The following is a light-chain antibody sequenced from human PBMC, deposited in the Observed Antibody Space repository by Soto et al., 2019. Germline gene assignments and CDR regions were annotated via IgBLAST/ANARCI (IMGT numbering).Light chain of an antibody. Sequence: QSALTQPASVSGSPGQSITISCTGTSSDVGAYNYVSWYQQHPGKPRQLIIYEVSDRPSGVSNRFSGSKSGNTASLTISGLQAEDEAVYYCSSFAGSRVLVLGGGTKLTVL. J-gene: IGLJ2*01. CDR3: SSFAGSRVLV. CDR1: SSDVGAYNY. CDR2: EVS. V-gene: IGLV2-14*01.